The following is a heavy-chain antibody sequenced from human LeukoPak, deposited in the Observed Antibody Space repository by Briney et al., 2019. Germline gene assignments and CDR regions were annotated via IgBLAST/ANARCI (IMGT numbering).Heavy chain of an antibody. CDR1: GYTFTGYY. CDR2: INPNSGGT. J-gene: IGHJ4*02. V-gene: IGHV1-2*02. CDR3: ARVGYSDGAGYYFDY. D-gene: IGHD5-18*01. Sequence: ASVKVSCKASGYTFTGYYMHWVRQAPGQGLEWMGWINPNSGGTNYAQKFQGRVTMTRDTSISTAYMELGRLRSDDTAVYYCARVGYSDGAGYYFDYWGQGTLVTVSS.